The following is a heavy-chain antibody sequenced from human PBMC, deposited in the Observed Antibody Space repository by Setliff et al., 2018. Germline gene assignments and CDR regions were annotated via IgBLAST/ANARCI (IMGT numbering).Heavy chain of an antibody. Sequence: PSETLSLTCTVSGGSISSGGYYWSWTRQHPGKGLEWIGYIYYSGSTYYNPSLKSRVTISVDTSKNQFSLRLSSVTAADTAVYYCARVPRLLSVRNAFDIWGQGTMVTVSS. CDR3: ARVPRLLSVRNAFDI. CDR2: IYYSGST. J-gene: IGHJ3*02. D-gene: IGHD3-22*01. V-gene: IGHV4-31*03. CDR1: GGSISSGGYY.